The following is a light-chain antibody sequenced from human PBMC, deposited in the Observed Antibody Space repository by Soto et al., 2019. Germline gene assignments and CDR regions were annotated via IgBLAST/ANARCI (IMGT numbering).Light chain of an antibody. J-gene: IGKJ5*01. V-gene: IGKV3-11*01. CDR3: QQRSNWPPGG. Sequence: EIVLTQSPATLSLSPGERATLSCRASQSVSSYLAWYQQKPGQAPRLLIYDASNRATGIPARFSGSGSGTDFTLTISSLEPEDFAVYYCQQRSNWPPGGFGQGTRLEMK. CDR1: QSVSSY. CDR2: DAS.